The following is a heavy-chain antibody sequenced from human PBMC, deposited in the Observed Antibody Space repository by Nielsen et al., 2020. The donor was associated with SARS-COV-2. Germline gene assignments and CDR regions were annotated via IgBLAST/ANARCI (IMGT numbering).Heavy chain of an antibody. V-gene: IGHV4-4*02. CDR3: ARSPEGGWYFYFDP. D-gene: IGHD6-19*01. CDR1: GGSISSGHW. CDR2: IHSSGTT. J-gene: IGHJ5*02. Sequence: SETLSLTCSVSGGSISSGHWWSWVRQSPGKGLEWIGEIHSSGTTNYNPSLQSRVTILLDKSDNQFSLKLSSVIAADSAMYYCARSPEGGWYFYFDPWGQGTLVTVSS.